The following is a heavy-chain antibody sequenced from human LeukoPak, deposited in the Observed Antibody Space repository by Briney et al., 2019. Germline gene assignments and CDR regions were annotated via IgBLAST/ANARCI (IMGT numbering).Heavy chain of an antibody. CDR1: GGSISSYY. CDR3: ARVRYDHVWGSYPYFDY. J-gene: IGHJ4*02. CDR2: IYTSGST. Sequence: SETLSLTCTVSGGSISSYYWSWIRQPAGKGLEWIGRIYTSGSTNYNPSLKSRVTMSVDTSKNQFSLKLSSVTAADTAVYYCARVRYDHVWGSYPYFDYWGQGTLVTVSS. D-gene: IGHD3-16*02. V-gene: IGHV4-4*07.